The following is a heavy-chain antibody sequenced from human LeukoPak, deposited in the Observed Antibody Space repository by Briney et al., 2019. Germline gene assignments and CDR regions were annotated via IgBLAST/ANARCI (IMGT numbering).Heavy chain of an antibody. CDR3: ARLYNWNYVYYFDY. CDR1: GGSISSSSYY. J-gene: IGHJ4*02. Sequence: SETLSLTCTVSGGSISSSSYYWGWIRQPPGKGLEWIGSIYYSGSTYYNSSLKSRVTISVDTSKNQFSLKLSSVTAADTAVYYCARLYNWNYVYYFDYWGQGTLVTVSS. CDR2: IYYSGST. V-gene: IGHV4-39*01. D-gene: IGHD1-7*01.